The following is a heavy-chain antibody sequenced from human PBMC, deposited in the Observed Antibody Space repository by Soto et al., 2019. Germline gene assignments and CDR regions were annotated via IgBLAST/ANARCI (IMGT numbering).Heavy chain of an antibody. V-gene: IGHV3-23*01. Sequence: PGGSLRLSCAASGFIFSRYAMNWVRQAPGKGLEWVSGISGSGVSAYYADSVKGRFSISRDNSKNTLYLQMNSLRAEDTAIYYCVKVRGGFYTYYFDYWGQGTLVTVSS. CDR3: VKVRGGFYTYYFDY. CDR1: GFIFSRYA. CDR2: ISGSGVSA. D-gene: IGHD3-10*01. J-gene: IGHJ4*02.